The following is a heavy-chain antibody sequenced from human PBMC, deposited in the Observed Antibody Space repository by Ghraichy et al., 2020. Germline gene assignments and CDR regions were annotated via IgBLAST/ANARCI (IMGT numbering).Heavy chain of an antibody. V-gene: IGHV3-23*01. J-gene: IGHJ6*02. CDR1: GFSFSDSV. D-gene: IGHD4-23*01. CDR3: AYDYGGNGAMDV. CDR2: ISGSGGGT. Sequence: RGSLRLSCAASGFSFSDSVMHWVRQAPGKGLEWVSGISGSGGGTFYAESVKGRFTISRDNSKNTLYLQMNNLRAEDTALYHCAYDYGGNGAMDVWGQGTTVTVSS.